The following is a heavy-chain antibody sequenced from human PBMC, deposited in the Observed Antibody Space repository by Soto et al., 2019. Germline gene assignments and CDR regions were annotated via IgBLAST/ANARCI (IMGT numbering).Heavy chain of an antibody. J-gene: IGHJ4*02. CDR2: ISSSSSTI. CDR1: GFTFSSYS. CDR3: AREYYYDSSGYYNY. V-gene: IGHV3-48*02. Sequence: EVQLVESGGGLVQPGGSLRLSCAASGFTFSSYSMNWVRQAPGKGLEWVSYISSSSSTIYYADSVKGRFTISRDNAKNSLYLQMNSLRDEDTAVYYCAREYYYDSSGYYNYWGQGTLVTVSP. D-gene: IGHD3-22*01.